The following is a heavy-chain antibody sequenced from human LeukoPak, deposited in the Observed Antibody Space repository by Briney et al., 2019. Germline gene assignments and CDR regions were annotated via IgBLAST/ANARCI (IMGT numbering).Heavy chain of an antibody. Sequence: ASVTVSFKASGYTFTVYYMHWVRQAPGQGGEGMGWVSAYNGNTNYAQKLQGRVTITTDTSTSTAYMELRSLRSEDMAVYYCARDQADGWFDPWGQGTLVTVSS. CDR2: VSAYNGNT. V-gene: IGHV1-18*03. CDR1: GYTFTVYY. CDR3: ARDQADGWFDP. J-gene: IGHJ5*02.